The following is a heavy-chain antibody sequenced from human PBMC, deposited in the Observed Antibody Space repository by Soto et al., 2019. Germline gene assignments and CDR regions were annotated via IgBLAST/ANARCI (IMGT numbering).Heavy chain of an antibody. V-gene: IGHV3-73*01. D-gene: IGHD1-26*01. CDR2: IRNKANNYAT. CDR3: TRQGGALDFDY. CDR1: GFAFSHYG. Sequence: PGGSLRLSCGASGFAFSHYGIHWVRQAPGKGLEWVGVIRNKANNYATAYAASVKGRFTVSRDDSKNTAYLQMNSLKTEDTAVYYCTRQGGALDFDYWGQGTLVTVSS. J-gene: IGHJ4*02.